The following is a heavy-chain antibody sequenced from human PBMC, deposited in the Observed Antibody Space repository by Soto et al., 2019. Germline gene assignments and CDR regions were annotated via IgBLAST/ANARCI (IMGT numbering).Heavy chain of an antibody. D-gene: IGHD1-1*01. V-gene: IGHV3-30*04. CDR3: ERGDAYKPHYGIDX. CDR1: GFTYSSYA. Sequence: SLRLSCAACGFTYSSYAMHWVRRAPGKGLEWVSGISYDGRRKYYAYSVKGRFTISRDNSKNTLSLQTNSLRAADTAVYYCERGDAYKPHYGIDXWRQGTPLTVS. CDR2: ISYDGRRK. J-gene: IGHJ6*02.